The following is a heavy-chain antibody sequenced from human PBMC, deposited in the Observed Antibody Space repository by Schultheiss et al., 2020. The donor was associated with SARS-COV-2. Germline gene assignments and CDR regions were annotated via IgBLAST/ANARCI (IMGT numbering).Heavy chain of an antibody. Sequence: GGSLRLSCAASGFTFSSYAMHWVRQAPGKGLEYVSAISSNGGSTYYANSVKGRFTISRDNSKNTLYLQMGSLRAEDMAVYYCARESRIAVADYWGQGTLVTVSS. J-gene: IGHJ4*02. D-gene: IGHD6-19*01. V-gene: IGHV3-64*01. CDR1: GFTFSSYA. CDR3: ARESRIAVADY. CDR2: ISSNGGST.